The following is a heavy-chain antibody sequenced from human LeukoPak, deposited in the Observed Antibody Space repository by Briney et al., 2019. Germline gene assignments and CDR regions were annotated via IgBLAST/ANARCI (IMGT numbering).Heavy chain of an antibody. CDR2: MNPNSGNT. Sequence: ASVKVSCKASGYTFTSYDINWVRQATGQGLEWMGWMNPNSGNTGYAQKFQGRVTMTRNTSISTAYMELSSLRSEDTAVYYCARVIAVADGGDFDYWGQGTLVTVSS. D-gene: IGHD6-19*01. J-gene: IGHJ4*02. V-gene: IGHV1-8*01. CDR3: ARVIAVADGGDFDY. CDR1: GYTFTSYD.